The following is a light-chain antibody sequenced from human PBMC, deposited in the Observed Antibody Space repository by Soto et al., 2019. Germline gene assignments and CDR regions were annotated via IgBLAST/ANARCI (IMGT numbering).Light chain of an antibody. CDR1: QSVNSW. J-gene: IGKJ1*01. CDR2: KAS. V-gene: IGKV1-5*03. Sequence: DIQMTQSPYTLSAHVGDIVNISCRASQSVNSWLAWYQQKPGKAPKLLLYKASTLESGVPSRFGGSGSGTEFTLTITSLQPEDFATYFCQQYNSVSWTFGQGTKVEIK. CDR3: QQYNSVSWT.